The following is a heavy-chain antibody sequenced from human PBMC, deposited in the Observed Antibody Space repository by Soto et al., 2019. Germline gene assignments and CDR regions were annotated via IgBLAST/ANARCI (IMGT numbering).Heavy chain of an antibody. CDR3: ARKGGGELPHYYCYGMDV. J-gene: IGHJ6*02. CDR1: GGTFSSYA. D-gene: IGHD1-26*01. V-gene: IGHV1-69*12. Sequence: QVQLVQSGAEVKKPGSSVKVSCKASGGTFSSYAISWVRQAPGQGLEWMGGIIPIFGTANYAQKFQGRVTIHADDSTGTACIVRSSVRSEDTAVYYCARKGGGELPHYYCYGMDVWGQGTTVTVSS. CDR2: IIPIFGTA.